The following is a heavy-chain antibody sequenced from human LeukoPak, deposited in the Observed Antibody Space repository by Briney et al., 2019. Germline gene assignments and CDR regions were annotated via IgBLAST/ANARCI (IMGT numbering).Heavy chain of an antibody. Sequence: PSETLSLTCTVSGGSISSYYWSWIRQPPGKGLEWIGYIYYSGSTNYNPSLKGRLAISVDTSKNQFSLKLSSVTAADTAVYYCARWAVTHDYWGQGTLVTVSS. D-gene: IGHD4-11*01. V-gene: IGHV4-59*01. CDR2: IYYSGST. J-gene: IGHJ4*02. CDR1: GGSISSYY. CDR3: ARWAVTHDY.